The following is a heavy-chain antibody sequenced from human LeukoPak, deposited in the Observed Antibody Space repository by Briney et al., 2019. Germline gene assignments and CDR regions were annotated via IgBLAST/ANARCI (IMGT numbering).Heavy chain of an antibody. Sequence: PSETLSLTCTVSGGSISSSSYYWGRIRQPPGKGLEWIGGIYYSGSTYYNPSLKSRVTISVDTSKNQFSLKLSSVTAADTAVYYCASGSWFGELFEDYWGQGTLVTVSS. CDR2: IYYSGST. D-gene: IGHD3-10*01. J-gene: IGHJ4*02. CDR1: GGSISSSSYY. CDR3: ASGSWFGELFEDY. V-gene: IGHV4-39*01.